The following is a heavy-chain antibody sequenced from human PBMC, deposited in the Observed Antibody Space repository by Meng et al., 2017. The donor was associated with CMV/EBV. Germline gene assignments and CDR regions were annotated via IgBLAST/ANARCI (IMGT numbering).Heavy chain of an antibody. CDR1: GFTFSRYD. CDR2: IGTAGDT. V-gene: IGHV3-13*01. CDR3: ARAGVGYYPYGFDY. D-gene: IGHD3-3*01. Sequence: GGSLRLSCAASGFTFSRYDMHWVRQATGKGLEWVSAIGTAGDTYYPGSVKGRFTISRENAKNSLYLQMNSLRAGDTAVYYCARAGVGYYPYGFDYWGQGTLVTVSS. J-gene: IGHJ4*02.